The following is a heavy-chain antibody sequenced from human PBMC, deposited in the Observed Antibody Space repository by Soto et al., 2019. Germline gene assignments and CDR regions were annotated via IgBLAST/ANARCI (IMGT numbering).Heavy chain of an antibody. V-gene: IGHV1-8*01. CDR2: LTPDTSDT. D-gene: IGHD2-21*01. Sequence: QEQLVQSGAEVKKPGASVKVSCKASGYILTDYDIYLVRQAPGQGLEWMGSLTPDTSDTVYAQTFQGRVTMTTNTSISTAYMELSSLRPEDTALYYCARGLAEGSYSYGMDVWGQGTTVTVSS. CDR3: ARGLAEGSYSYGMDV. J-gene: IGHJ6*02. CDR1: GYILTDYD.